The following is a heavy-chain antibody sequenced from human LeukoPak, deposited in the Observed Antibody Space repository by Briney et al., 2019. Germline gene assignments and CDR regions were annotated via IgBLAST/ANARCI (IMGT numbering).Heavy chain of an antibody. CDR3: ARDVGYCSSTSCLNWFDP. CDR1: GGSFSGYY. J-gene: IGHJ5*02. Sequence: PSETLSLTCAVYGGSFSGYYWSWIRQPPGKGLEWIGEINHSGSTNYNPSLKSRVTISVDTSKNQFSPKLSSVTAADTAVYYCARDVGYCSSTSCLNWFDPWGQGTLVTVSS. V-gene: IGHV4-34*01. CDR2: INHSGST. D-gene: IGHD2-2*01.